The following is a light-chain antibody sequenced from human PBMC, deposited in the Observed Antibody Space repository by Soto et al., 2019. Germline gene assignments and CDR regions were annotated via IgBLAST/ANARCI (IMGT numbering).Light chain of an antibody. CDR3: QQYGDRPRT. CDR1: QYIGSA. V-gene: IGKV3-15*01. CDR2: DAS. Sequence: EVVLTQSPATLSVSPGDRATLSCRASQYIGSAVAWYHQRSCQAPRLLIFDASIRVPTTPARFSGSVSGTEFTLTISSLESEDFAVDFCQQYGDRPRTFGQGTKVDIK. J-gene: IGKJ1*01.